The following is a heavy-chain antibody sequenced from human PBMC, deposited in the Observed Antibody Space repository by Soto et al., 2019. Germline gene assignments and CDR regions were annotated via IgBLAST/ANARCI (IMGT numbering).Heavy chain of an antibody. CDR2: ISAYNGNT. D-gene: IGHD3-22*01. J-gene: IGHJ5*02. V-gene: IGHV1-18*01. CDR1: GYTFTSYG. Sequence: QVQLVQSGAEVKKPEASVKVSCKASGYTFTSYGISWVRQAPGQGLEWMGWISAYNGNTNYAQKLQGRVTMTTDTSTSTAYMELRSLRSDDTAVYYCARVEAYYYDSSGYQLGFDPWGQGTLVTVSS. CDR3: ARVEAYYYDSSGYQLGFDP.